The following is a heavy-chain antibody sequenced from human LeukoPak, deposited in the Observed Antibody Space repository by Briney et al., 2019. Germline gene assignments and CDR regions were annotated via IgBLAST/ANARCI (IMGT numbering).Heavy chain of an antibody. CDR2: IPYDGSNK. CDR1: GFTFSSYA. CDR3: ARDLGYCSSTSCPIRYYFDC. J-gene: IGHJ4*02. D-gene: IGHD2-2*01. Sequence: GGSLRLSCAASGFTFSSYAMHWVRQAPGKGLEWVAVIPYDGSNKYYADSVKGRFTISRDNSKNTLYLQMNSLRAEDTAVYYCARDLGYCSSTSCPIRYYFDCWGQGTLVTVSS. V-gene: IGHV3-30*04.